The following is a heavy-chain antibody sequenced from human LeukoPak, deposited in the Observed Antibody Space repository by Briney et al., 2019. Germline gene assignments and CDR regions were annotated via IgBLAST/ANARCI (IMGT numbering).Heavy chain of an antibody. CDR3: AKGTLIAARLLFDY. CDR1: GFTFSSYG. Sequence: PGGSVRLACAASGFTFSSYGMHWVRQAPGKGLGWVAFIRYDGSNKYYADSVEGRFTICSDNSKNTLYLQMNSLRAEDTAVYYCAKGTLIAARLLFDYWGQGTLVTVSS. J-gene: IGHJ4*02. V-gene: IGHV3-30*02. CDR2: IRYDGSNK. D-gene: IGHD6-6*01.